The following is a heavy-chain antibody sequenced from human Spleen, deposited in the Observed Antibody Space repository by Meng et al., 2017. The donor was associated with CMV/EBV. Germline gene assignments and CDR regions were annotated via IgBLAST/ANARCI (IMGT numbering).Heavy chain of an antibody. D-gene: IGHD5-24*01. Sequence: GESLKISCAASGFTFSNYSMNWVRQAPGKGLEWVSSINSSSSHKYYADSMRGRVAISRDNAKNSLYLQMNSLRAEDTAVYYCAKLIEVATLDPFDVWGQGTMVTVSS. CDR1: GFTFSNYS. CDR2: INSSSSHK. V-gene: IGHV3-21*01. CDR3: AKLIEVATLDPFDV. J-gene: IGHJ3*01.